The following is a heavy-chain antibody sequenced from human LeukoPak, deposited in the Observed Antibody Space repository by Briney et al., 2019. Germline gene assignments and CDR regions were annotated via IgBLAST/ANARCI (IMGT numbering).Heavy chain of an antibody. D-gene: IGHD6-19*01. CDR3: ARGYSSGISQN. CDR1: GYTFTGYY. CDR2: INPNSGGT. Sequence: ASVKVSCKASGYTFTGYYMHWLRQAPGQGLEWMGRINPNSGGTNYAQKFQGRVTMTRDTSISTAYMELSRLRSGDTAVYYCARGYSSGISQNWGQGTLVTVSS. J-gene: IGHJ4*02. V-gene: IGHV1-2*06.